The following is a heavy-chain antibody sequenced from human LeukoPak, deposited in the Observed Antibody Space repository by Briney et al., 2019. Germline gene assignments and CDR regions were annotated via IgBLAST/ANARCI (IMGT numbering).Heavy chain of an antibody. Sequence: GGSLRLSCAASGFIFSSHGMNWVRQAPGKGLEWVANIKQDGSEQYYVDSVKGRFTISRDNAKNSPYLQMSSLRAEDTAVYYCARDQTPFVWGQGTLVTVSS. V-gene: IGHV3-7*01. CDR3: ARDQTPFV. CDR1: GFIFSSHG. J-gene: IGHJ4*02. CDR2: IKQDGSEQ.